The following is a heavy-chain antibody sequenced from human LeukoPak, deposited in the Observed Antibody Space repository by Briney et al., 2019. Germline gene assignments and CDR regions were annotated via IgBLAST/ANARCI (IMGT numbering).Heavy chain of an antibody. CDR1: GGTFSSYA. CDR3: ASRDSRGYSYGRSDY. V-gene: IGHV1-69*05. CDR2: IIPTFGTA. Sequence: ASVKVSCKASGGTFSSYAISWVRQAPGRGLEWMGRIIPTFGTANYAQKLQGRVTITTDESTSTAYMELSSLRSEDTAVYYCASRDSRGYSYGRSDYWGQGTLVTVSS. D-gene: IGHD5-18*01. J-gene: IGHJ4*02.